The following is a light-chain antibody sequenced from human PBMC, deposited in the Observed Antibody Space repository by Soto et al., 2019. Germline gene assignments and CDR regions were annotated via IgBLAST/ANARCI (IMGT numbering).Light chain of an antibody. CDR2: DVS. J-gene: IGLJ2*01. CDR1: SSDVGGYNY. V-gene: IGLV2-14*03. Sequence: QSALTQPASVSGSPGQSITISCTGTSSDVGGYNYVSWYQHHPGKAPKHMIYDVSNRPSGVSNRFSGSKSGNTASLTISGLQAEDEADYYCSSYTSSSTVFGGGTKLTVL. CDR3: SSYTSSSTV.